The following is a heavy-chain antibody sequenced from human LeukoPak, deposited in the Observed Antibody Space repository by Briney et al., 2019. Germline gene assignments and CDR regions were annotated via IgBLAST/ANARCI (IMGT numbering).Heavy chain of an antibody. Sequence: GGSLRLSCAASGFTFDDYAMHWVRQAPGKGLEWVSGISWNSGSIGYADSVKGRFTISRDNAKNTLYLQMNSLRAEDTAVYYCARDIYGYFDLWGRGTLVTVSS. D-gene: IGHD3-16*01. CDR3: ARDIYGYFDL. CDR2: ISWNSGSI. J-gene: IGHJ2*01. CDR1: GFTFDDYA. V-gene: IGHV3-9*01.